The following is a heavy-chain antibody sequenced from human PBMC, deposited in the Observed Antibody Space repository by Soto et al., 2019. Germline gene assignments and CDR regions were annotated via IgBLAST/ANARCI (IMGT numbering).Heavy chain of an antibody. J-gene: IGHJ3*02. V-gene: IGHV3-30*18. Sequence: QVQLVESGGGVVQPGRSLRLSCAASGFTFSSYGMHWVRQAPGKGLEWAAVISYDGSNKYYADSVKGRFTISRDNSKNTLYLQMNSLRAEDTAVYYCAKDLTPFDYGDYAGAFDIWGQGTMVTVSS. CDR1: GFTFSSYG. CDR3: AKDLTPFDYGDYAGAFDI. D-gene: IGHD4-17*01. CDR2: ISYDGSNK.